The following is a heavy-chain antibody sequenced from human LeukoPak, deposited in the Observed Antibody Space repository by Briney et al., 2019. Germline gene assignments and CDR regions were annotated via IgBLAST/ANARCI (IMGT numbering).Heavy chain of an antibody. CDR3: ARDRLTNDAFDI. J-gene: IGHJ3*02. V-gene: IGHV3-74*01. D-gene: IGHD2-8*01. CDR1: GFTFNSYW. Sequence: QPGGSLRLCCAASGFTFNSYWMHWVRQAPGKGLVWVSRINSDGSGTSDADFVKGRFTISRDNSKNTLYLQMNSLRAEDTAMYYCARDRLTNDAFDIWGQGTMVTVSS. CDR2: INSDGSGT.